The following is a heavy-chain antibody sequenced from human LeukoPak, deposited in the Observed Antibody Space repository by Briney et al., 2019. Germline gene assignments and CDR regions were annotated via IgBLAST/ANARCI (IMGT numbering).Heavy chain of an antibody. Sequence: GGSLRLSCTASGFTFGDYAKSWFRQAPGKGLEWVGFIRSKAYGGTTEYAASVKGGFTISRDDSKSIAYLQMNSLKTEDTAVYYCTRWYFDYWGQGTLVTVSS. V-gene: IGHV3-49*03. D-gene: IGHD1-14*01. CDR3: TRWYFDY. J-gene: IGHJ4*02. CDR2: IRSKAYGGTT. CDR1: GFTFGDYA.